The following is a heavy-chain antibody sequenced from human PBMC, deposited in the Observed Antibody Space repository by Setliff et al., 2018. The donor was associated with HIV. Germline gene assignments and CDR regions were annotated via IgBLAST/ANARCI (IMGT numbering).Heavy chain of an antibody. CDR2: ISYDGSSK. Sequence: GGSLRLSCAASGFTFSSYGMHWVRQAPGKGLEWVAYISYDGSSKYYADSVKGRFTISRDNAKNSLYLQMNSLRAEDTAVYYCAKEDQRVTSVDYWGQGTPVTVSS. CDR1: GFTFSSYG. J-gene: IGHJ4*02. V-gene: IGHV3-30*12. CDR3: AKEDQRVTSVDY. D-gene: IGHD2-2*01.